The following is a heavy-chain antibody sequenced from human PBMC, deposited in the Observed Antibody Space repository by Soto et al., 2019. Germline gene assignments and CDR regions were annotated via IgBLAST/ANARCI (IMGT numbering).Heavy chain of an antibody. CDR1: GFTFSSYE. CDR3: ARDIDYYDSSGYQDY. Sequence: GGSLRLSCAASGFTFSSYEMNWVRQAPGKGLEWVSYITTSGKTIHYADSVKGRFTISRDNAKNSLYLQMNSLRAEDTAVYYCARDIDYYDSSGYQDYWGQGTLVTAPQ. CDR2: ITTSGKTI. J-gene: IGHJ4*02. V-gene: IGHV3-48*03. D-gene: IGHD3-22*01.